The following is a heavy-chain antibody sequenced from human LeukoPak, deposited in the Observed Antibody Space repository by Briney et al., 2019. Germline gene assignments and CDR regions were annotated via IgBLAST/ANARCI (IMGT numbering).Heavy chain of an antibody. CDR3: TTEWELRPFDY. V-gene: IGHV3-15*01. CDR2: IKSKTDGGTT. D-gene: IGHD1-26*01. Sequence: GGSLRLSCAASGFTFSNAWMSWVRQAPGKGLVWVGRIKSKTDGGTTDYAAPVKGRFTISRDDSKNTLYLQMNSLKTEDTAVYYCTTEWELRPFDYWGQGTLVTVSS. J-gene: IGHJ4*02. CDR1: GFTFSNAW.